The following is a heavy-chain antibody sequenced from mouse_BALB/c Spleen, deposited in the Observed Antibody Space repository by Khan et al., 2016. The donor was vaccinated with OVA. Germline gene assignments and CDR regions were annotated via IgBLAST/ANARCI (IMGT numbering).Heavy chain of an antibody. V-gene: IGHV1S135*01. J-gene: IGHJ3*01. CDR1: GYSFTSYY. CDR2: IDPFSGGT. CDR3: ARHGFVAWFTY. Sequence: EVELQQSGPELMKPGASVKISCKASGYSFTSYYIHWMMQSHGKSLEWIGYIDPFSGGTTYNQKFKGQATLTVDKSSSTAYILLSSLTSEDSAVYYCARHGFVAWFTYWGQGTLVTVSA. D-gene: IGHD2-2*01.